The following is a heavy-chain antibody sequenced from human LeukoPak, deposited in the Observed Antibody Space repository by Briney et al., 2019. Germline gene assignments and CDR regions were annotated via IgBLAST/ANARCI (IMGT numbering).Heavy chain of an antibody. CDR1: GGTFSSYS. V-gene: IGHV1-69*13. CDR3: ARVVLRERSQQPPYYYYGMDV. D-gene: IGHD6-13*01. CDR2: IIPILGTV. J-gene: IGHJ6*02. Sequence: ASVKVSCKASGGTFSSYSISWVRQAPGQGPEWMGGIIPILGTVNYAQKFQGRVTITADESTSTAYMELNSLRSEDTAVYYCARVVLRERSQQPPYYYYGMDVWGQGTTVNVS.